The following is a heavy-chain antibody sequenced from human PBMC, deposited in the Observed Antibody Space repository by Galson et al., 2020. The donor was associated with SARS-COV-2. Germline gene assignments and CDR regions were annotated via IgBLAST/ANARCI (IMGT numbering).Heavy chain of an antibody. J-gene: IGHJ3*02. V-gene: IGHV4-30-2*01. CDR2: IYHSGST. CDR3: ARDEGYGGNSLDAFDI. Sequence: SETLSLTCAVSGGSISSGGYSWSWIRQPPGKGREWIGYIYHSGSTYYNPSLKSRVTISVDRSKNQFSLKLSSVTAADTAVYYCARDEGYGGNSLDAFDIWGQGTMVTVSS. CDR1: GGSISSGGYS. D-gene: IGHD2-21*02.